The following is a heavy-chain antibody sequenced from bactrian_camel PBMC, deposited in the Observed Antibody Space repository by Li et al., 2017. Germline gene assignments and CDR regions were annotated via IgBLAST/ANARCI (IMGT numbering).Heavy chain of an antibody. CDR2: IDSADST. CDR3: VAEPWCWIFTGRLREDFKY. CDR1: GHTETNYC. D-gene: IGHD3*01. V-gene: IGHV3S10*01. Sequence: DVQLVESGGVLVQPGGSLRLSCAASGHTETNYCTGWFRQAPGKGREAVANIDSADSTAYADSVKGRFTISQDLASNTVYLQMASLKPEDTAMYYCVAEPWCWIFTGRLREDFKYWGQGTQVTVS. J-gene: IGHJ4*01.